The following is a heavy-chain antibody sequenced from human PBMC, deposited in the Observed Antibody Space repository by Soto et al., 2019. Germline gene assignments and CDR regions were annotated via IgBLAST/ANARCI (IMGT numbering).Heavy chain of an antibody. Sequence: GGSLRLSCAASGFTFSSYAMSWVRQAPGKGLEWVSAISGSGGSTYYADSVKGRFTISRDNSKNTLYLQMNSLRAEDTAVYYCAKEGCSTSSCYFVGMDVWGQGAAVTVSS. D-gene: IGHD2-2*01. CDR1: GFTFSSYA. CDR2: ISGSGGST. V-gene: IGHV3-23*01. CDR3: AKEGCSTSSCYFVGMDV. J-gene: IGHJ6*02.